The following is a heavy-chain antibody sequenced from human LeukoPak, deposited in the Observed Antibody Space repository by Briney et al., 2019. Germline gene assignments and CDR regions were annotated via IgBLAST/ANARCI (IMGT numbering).Heavy chain of an antibody. CDR2: LCYGGSNK. Sequence: PGGSLRLSCAASGFTFSSYGMHWVRQAPGKGLEWVAVLCYGGSNKYYADSVKGRFTISRDNSKNTLYLQMNSLRAEDTAVYYCARDSPMVRGTYGMDVWGQGTTVTVSS. CDR3: ARDSPMVRGTYGMDV. CDR1: GFTFSSYG. V-gene: IGHV3-33*01. J-gene: IGHJ6*02. D-gene: IGHD3-10*01.